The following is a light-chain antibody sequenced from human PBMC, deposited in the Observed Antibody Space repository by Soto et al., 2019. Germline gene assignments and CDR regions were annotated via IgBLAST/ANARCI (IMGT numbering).Light chain of an antibody. CDR3: QSYDSSLSGVV. CDR1: SSNIGAGYD. Sequence: QSVLTQPPSVSEAPGQRVTISFTGRSSNIGAGYDVHWYQQLPGTAPKLLIYGNSNRPSGVPDRFSGSKSGTSASLAITGLQAEDEADYYCQSYDSSLSGVVFGGGTKLTVL. J-gene: IGLJ2*01. V-gene: IGLV1-40*01. CDR2: GNS.